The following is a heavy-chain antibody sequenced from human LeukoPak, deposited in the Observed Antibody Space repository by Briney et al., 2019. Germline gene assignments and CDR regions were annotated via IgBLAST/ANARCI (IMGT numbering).Heavy chain of an antibody. V-gene: IGHV4-34*01. J-gene: IGHJ4*02. CDR1: GGSISSYY. CDR3: ARGRRATVVTEGFDY. CDR2: INHSGST. D-gene: IGHD4-23*01. Sequence: SETLSLTCTASGGSISSYYWSWIRQPPGKGLEWIGEINHSGSTNYNPSLKSRVTISVDTSKNQFSLKLSSVTAADTAVYYCARGRRATVVTEGFDYWGQGTLVTVSS.